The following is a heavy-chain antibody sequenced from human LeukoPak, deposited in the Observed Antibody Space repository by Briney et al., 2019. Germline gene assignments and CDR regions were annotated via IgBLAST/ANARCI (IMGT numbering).Heavy chain of an antibody. J-gene: IGHJ3*02. D-gene: IGHD3-22*01. CDR1: GGSVSSGSYC. CDR2: ICYSGST. V-gene: IGHV4-61*01. Sequence: SETLPLTCTVSGGSVSSGSYCWSWIRQPPGKGLEWIGYICYSGSTNYNPSLKSRVTISVDTSKNQFSLNLSSVTAADTAVYYCARDSYYYDSSGYYVRGAAFDIWGQGTMVTVSS. CDR3: ARDSYYYDSSGYYVRGAAFDI.